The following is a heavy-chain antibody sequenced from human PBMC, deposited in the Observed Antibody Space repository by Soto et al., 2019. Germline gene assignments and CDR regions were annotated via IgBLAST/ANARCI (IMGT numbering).Heavy chain of an antibody. CDR2: ISAYNGNT. Sequence: ASVKVSCKASGYTFTSYGISWVRQAPGQGLEWMGWISAYNGNTNYAQKLQGRVTMTTDTSTSTAYMELRSLRSDDTAVYYCARGVTIFGVVPYGMDVWGQGTTVTVSS. V-gene: IGHV1-18*01. J-gene: IGHJ6*02. CDR3: ARGVTIFGVVPYGMDV. D-gene: IGHD3-3*01. CDR1: GYTFTSYG.